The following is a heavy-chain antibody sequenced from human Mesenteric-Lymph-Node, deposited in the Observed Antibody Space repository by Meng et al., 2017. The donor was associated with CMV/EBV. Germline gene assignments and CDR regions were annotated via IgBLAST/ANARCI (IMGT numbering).Heavy chain of an antibody. CDR1: GFTFSSYW. J-gene: IGHJ4*02. CDR2: IYSGGFST. CDR3: AKEDGDYNSGTFDY. D-gene: IGHD4-17*01. Sequence: GESLKISCAASGFTFSSYWMNWVRQAPGKGLEWVSVIYSGGFSTLYADSVKGRFTISRDNSKNTLYLQMNSLRAEDTAVYYCAKEDGDYNSGTFDYWGQGTLVTVSS. V-gene: IGHV3-23*03.